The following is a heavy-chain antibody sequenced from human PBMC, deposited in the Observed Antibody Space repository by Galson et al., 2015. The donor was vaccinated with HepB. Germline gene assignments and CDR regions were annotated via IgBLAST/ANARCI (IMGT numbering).Heavy chain of an antibody. CDR3: ARGCSSSSCYPFDY. Sequence: PSLSCAASGFTFSSYWMHWVRPAPGKGLVWVSRINSDGSSTNYADSVKGRFTISRDNAKNTLYLQVNSLGAEDTAVYYCARGCSSSSCYPFDYWGQGTLVTVSS. CDR2: INSDGSST. D-gene: IGHD2-2*01. V-gene: IGHV3-74*01. CDR1: GFTFSSYW. J-gene: IGHJ4*02.